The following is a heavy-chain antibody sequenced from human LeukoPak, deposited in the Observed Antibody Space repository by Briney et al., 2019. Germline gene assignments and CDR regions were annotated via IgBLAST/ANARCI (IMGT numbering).Heavy chain of an antibody. J-gene: IGHJ4*02. D-gene: IGHD6-13*01. Sequence: GGSLRLSCAASGFTFSSYWMSWLRQAPGKGLEWVANIKPGGSEKYYVDSVKGRFTISRDNAKNSLYLQMNSLRTEDTALYYCARADSSSWDQWGQGTLVTVSS. CDR2: IKPGGSEK. CDR3: ARADSSSWDQ. V-gene: IGHV3-7*01. CDR1: GFTFSSYW.